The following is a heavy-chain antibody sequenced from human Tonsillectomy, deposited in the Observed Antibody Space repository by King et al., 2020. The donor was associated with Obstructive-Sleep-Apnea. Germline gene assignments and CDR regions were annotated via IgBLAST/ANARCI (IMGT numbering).Heavy chain of an antibody. CDR3: AREGDYFIERKYFQH. V-gene: IGHV3-30*04. Sequence: VQLVESGGGVVQPGRSLRLSCAASGFTFSSYAMHWVRQAPGKGLEWVAVTSYDGSNKYYADSVKGRFTISRDNSKNTLYLQMNSLRAEDTAVYYCAREGDYFIERKYFQHWGQGTLVTVSS. CDR1: GFTFSSYA. J-gene: IGHJ1*01. CDR2: TSYDGSNK. D-gene: IGHD4-17*01.